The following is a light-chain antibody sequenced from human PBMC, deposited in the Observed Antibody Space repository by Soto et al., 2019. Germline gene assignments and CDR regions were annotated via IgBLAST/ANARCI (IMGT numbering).Light chain of an antibody. CDR3: QQYDNLPRT. J-gene: IGKJ2*01. CDR2: DAS. V-gene: IGKV1-33*01. Sequence: DIQMTQSPSSLSASVGDRVTITCQASQDISIYLNWYQQKAGKAPKLLIYDASNLETGVPSRFSGSGSGTDFTFTISSLQSEDIAPYYCQQYDNLPRTFGQGTKLEI. CDR1: QDISIY.